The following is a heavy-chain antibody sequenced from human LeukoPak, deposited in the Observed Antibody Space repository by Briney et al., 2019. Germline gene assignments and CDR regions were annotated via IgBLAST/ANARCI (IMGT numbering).Heavy chain of an antibody. D-gene: IGHD4-17*01. CDR1: GGSFSGYY. J-gene: IGHJ4*02. Sequence: SETLSLTCAVYGGSFSGYYWSWIRQPPGKGLEWIGEINHSGSTNYNPSLKSRVTISVDTSKNQFSLKLSSVTAADTAVYYCARLLQDANGDDGGPRAYYFDYWGQGTLVTVSS. CDR2: INHSGST. CDR3: ARLLQDANGDDGGPRAYYFDY. V-gene: IGHV4-34*01.